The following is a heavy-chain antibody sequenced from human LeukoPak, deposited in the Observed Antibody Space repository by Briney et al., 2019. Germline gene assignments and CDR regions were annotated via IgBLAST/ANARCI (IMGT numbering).Heavy chain of an antibody. D-gene: IGHD3-10*01. V-gene: IGHV4-31*03. CDR2: IYYSGST. J-gene: IGHJ4*02. Sequence: SETLSLTCTVSGGSISSGGYYWSWIRQHPGKGLEWIGYIYYSGSTYYNPSLKSRVTISVDTSKNQFSLKLSSVTAADTAVYYCARLSSMVRGVTIDYWGQGTLVTVSS. CDR3: ARLSSMVRGVTIDY. CDR1: GGSISSGGYY.